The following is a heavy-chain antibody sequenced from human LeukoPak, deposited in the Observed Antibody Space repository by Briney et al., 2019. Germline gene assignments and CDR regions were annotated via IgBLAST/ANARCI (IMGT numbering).Heavy chain of an antibody. CDR1: GFTFSSYW. V-gene: IGHV3-7*01. J-gene: IGHJ6*03. CDR3: ARDRVNIVVVPAAITVDYYYYMDV. CDR2: IKQDGSEK. Sequence: GGSLRLSCAASGFTFSSYWMSWVRQAPGKGLEWVANIKQDGSEKYYVDSVKGRFTISRDNAKNSLYLQMNSLRAEDTAVYYCARDRVNIVVVPAAITVDYYYYMDVWGKGTTVTVSS. D-gene: IGHD2-2*01.